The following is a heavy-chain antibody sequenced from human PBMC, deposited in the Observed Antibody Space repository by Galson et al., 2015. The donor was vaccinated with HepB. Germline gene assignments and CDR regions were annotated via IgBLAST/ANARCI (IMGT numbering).Heavy chain of an antibody. D-gene: IGHD1-1*01. CDR3: ARDTYTNTGTTTGSDAFDI. Sequence: SGAEVKKPGASVKVSCKASGYTFTSYGISWVRQAPGQGLEWMGWISAYNGNTNYAQKLQGRVTMTTDTSTSTAYMELRSLRSDDTAVYYRARDTYTNTGTTTGSDAFDIWGQGTMVTVSS. CDR2: ISAYNGNT. CDR1: GYTFTSYG. V-gene: IGHV1-18*04. J-gene: IGHJ3*02.